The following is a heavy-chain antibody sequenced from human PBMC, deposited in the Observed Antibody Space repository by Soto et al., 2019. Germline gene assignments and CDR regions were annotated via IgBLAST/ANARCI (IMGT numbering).Heavy chain of an antibody. D-gene: IGHD3-10*01. CDR2: MNPGSGDT. CDR1: GYSFTNND. V-gene: IGHV1-8*01. J-gene: IGHJ5*02. Sequence: ASVKVSCKASGYSFTNNDVSWVRQATGQGLEWMGWMNPGSGDTGYAQKFQGRVTMTRDISIATAYMELSSLRSDDTAIYYCARKETFGSVNWFDPWGQGTLVTVSS. CDR3: ARKETFGSVNWFDP.